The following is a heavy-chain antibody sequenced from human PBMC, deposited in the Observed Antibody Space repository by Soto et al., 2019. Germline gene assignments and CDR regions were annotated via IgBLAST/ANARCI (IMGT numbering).Heavy chain of an antibody. D-gene: IGHD5-12*01. CDR2: ISNSGGNT. Sequence: GGSLRLSCAASGFTFSSYAMNWVRQAPGKGLEWVSAISNSGGNTYYADSVRGRFTISRDNSKNTLYLQMNSLRDEDTAVYYCASGRWFDPWGQGTLVTVSS. J-gene: IGHJ5*02. CDR1: GFTFSSYA. CDR3: ASGRWFDP. V-gene: IGHV3-23*01.